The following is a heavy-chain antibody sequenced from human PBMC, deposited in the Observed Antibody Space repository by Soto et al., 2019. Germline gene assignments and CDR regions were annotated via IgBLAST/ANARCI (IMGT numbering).Heavy chain of an antibody. V-gene: IGHV4-30-2*01. CDR3: ARETRARFDP. CDR2: IDQSGTT. CDR1: GGSVNSGGYS. Sequence: SETLSLTCAVYGGSVNSGGYSWSWIRQAPGKGLEWIGYIDQSGTTYSNPSLKSRVTLSVDKSKNQFSLNLSSVTAADTAVYYCARETRARFDPWGQGTPVTVSS. J-gene: IGHJ5*02.